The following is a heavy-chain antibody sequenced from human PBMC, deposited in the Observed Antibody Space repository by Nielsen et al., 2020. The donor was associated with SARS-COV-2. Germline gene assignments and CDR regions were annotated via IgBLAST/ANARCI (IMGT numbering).Heavy chain of an antibody. V-gene: IGHV3-48*01. CDR2: ISSSSSTI. Sequence: GGSLRLSCAASGFTFSSYSMNWVRQAPGKGLEWVSYISSSSSTIYYADSVKGRFTISRDNAKNSLYLQMNSLRAEDTAVYYCARDRSSYYYDSSGYFDYWGQGTLVTVSS. D-gene: IGHD3-22*01. J-gene: IGHJ4*02. CDR3: ARDRSSYYYDSSGYFDY. CDR1: GFTFSSYS.